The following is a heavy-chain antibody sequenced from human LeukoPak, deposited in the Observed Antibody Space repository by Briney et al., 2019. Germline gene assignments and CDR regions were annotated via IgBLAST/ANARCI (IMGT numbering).Heavy chain of an antibody. CDR3: AKEPPYYYGSGSYYKGFGAFDI. Sequence: GGSLRLSCAASGFTFSSYGMHWVRQAPGKGLERVAFIRYDGSNKYYADSVKGRFTISRDNSKNTLYLQMNSLRAEDTAVYYCAKEPPYYYGSGSYYKGFGAFDIWGQGTMVTVSS. D-gene: IGHD3-10*01. CDR1: GFTFSSYG. J-gene: IGHJ3*02. V-gene: IGHV3-30*02. CDR2: IRYDGSNK.